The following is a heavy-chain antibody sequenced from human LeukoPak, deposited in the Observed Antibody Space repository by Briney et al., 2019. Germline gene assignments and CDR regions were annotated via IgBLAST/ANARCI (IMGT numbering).Heavy chain of an antibody. CDR1: GGSFSGYY. CDR2: IYYSGST. D-gene: IGHD4-17*01. J-gene: IGHJ4*02. Sequence: SETLSLTCAVYGGSFSGYYWSWIRQPPGKGLEWIGSIYYSGSTYYNPSLKSRVTISVDTSKNQFSLKLSSVTAADTAVYYCARPDYGDYFDYWGQGTLVTVSS. V-gene: IGHV4-34*01. CDR3: ARPDYGDYFDY.